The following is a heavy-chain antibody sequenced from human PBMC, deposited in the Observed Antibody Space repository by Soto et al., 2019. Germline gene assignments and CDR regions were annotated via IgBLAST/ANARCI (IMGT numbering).Heavy chain of an antibody. J-gene: IGHJ6*03. CDR2: ISYDGSNK. CDR1: GFTFSSYG. V-gene: IGHV3-30*18. CDR3: AKGGGWGTIFGVVDYYYYYMDV. Sequence: PGGSLRLSCAASGFTFSSYGMHWVRQAPGKGLEWVAVISYDGSNKYYADSVKGRFTISRDNSKNTLYLQMNSLRAEDTAVYYCAKGGGWGTIFGVVDYYYYYMDVWGKGTTVTVSS. D-gene: IGHD3-3*01.